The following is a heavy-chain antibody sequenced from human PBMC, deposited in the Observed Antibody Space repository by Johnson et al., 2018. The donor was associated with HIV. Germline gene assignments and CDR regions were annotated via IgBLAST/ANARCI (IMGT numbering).Heavy chain of an antibody. V-gene: IGHV3-20*04. D-gene: IGHD4-23*01. CDR3: ARGDYGGNLDAFDI. CDR1: GFTFDDYG. Sequence: EQLVESGGGVVRPGGSLRLSCAASGFTFDDYGMSWVRQVPGKGLEWVSGVNWNGGSTGYADSVKGRFTISRENAKNSLYLQMNSLRAGGTAVYYCARGDYGGNLDAFDIGGQGTMVTVSS. J-gene: IGHJ3*02. CDR2: VNWNGGST.